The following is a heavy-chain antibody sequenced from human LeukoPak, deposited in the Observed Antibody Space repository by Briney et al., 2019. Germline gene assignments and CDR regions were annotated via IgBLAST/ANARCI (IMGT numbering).Heavy chain of an antibody. CDR1: GGSISSYY. Sequence: SETLSLTCTVSGGSISSYYWSWIRQPPGKGLEWIGYIYYSGSTNYNPSLKSRVTISVDTSKNQFSLKLSSVTAADTAVYYCARVYDSSGYSFDYWGQGTLVTVSS. V-gene: IGHV4-59*12. CDR2: IYYSGST. CDR3: ARVYDSSGYSFDY. J-gene: IGHJ4*02. D-gene: IGHD3-22*01.